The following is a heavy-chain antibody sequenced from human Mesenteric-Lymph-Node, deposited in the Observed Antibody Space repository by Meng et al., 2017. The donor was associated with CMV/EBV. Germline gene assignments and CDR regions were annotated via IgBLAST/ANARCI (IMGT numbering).Heavy chain of an antibody. CDR1: GFTFSSYA. CDR3: KTGIAAGLNDY. Sequence: GESLKISCAASGFTFSSYAMSWVRQAPGKGLEWVSSITSSSISYIYYADSVKGRFTISRDNAKNSLFLQMNSLRGEDTAVYYCKTGIAAGLNDYWGQGTLVTVSS. V-gene: IGHV3-21*01. J-gene: IGHJ4*02. D-gene: IGHD6-13*01. CDR2: ITSSSISYI.